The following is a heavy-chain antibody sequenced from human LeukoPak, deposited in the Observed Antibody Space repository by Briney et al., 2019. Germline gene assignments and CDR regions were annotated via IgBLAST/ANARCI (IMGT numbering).Heavy chain of an antibody. Sequence: GGSLRLSCAASGFTFSSHTMSWVRQAPGKGLEGVAATSLSGGSTYYADSVKGRFTISRDNSKNTLYLQMNSLRAEDTAVYYCAKDEGSGSYLYFDYWGQGTLVTVSS. CDR2: TSLSGGST. J-gene: IGHJ4*02. D-gene: IGHD3-10*01. CDR1: GFTFSSHT. CDR3: AKDEGSGSYLYFDY. V-gene: IGHV3-23*01.